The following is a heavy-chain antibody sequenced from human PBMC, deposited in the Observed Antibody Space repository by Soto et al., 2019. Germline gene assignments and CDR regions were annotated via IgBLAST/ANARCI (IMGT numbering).Heavy chain of an antibody. Sequence: QVQLVQSGPEVKKPGSSVKVSCKASGGTFSSYAISWVRQAPGQGLEWMGGSIPIFGTANYAQKFQGRVTITADESTSTAYMELSSLRSEDTAVYYCARALVLASIFGMDVWGQGTTVTVSS. CDR1: GGTFSSYA. D-gene: IGHD2-2*02. J-gene: IGHJ6*02. CDR2: SIPIFGTA. CDR3: ARALVLASIFGMDV. V-gene: IGHV1-69*12.